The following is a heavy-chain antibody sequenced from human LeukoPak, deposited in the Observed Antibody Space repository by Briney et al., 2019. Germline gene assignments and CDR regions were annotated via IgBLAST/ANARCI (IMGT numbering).Heavy chain of an antibody. J-gene: IGHJ4*02. V-gene: IGHV3-74*01. CDR2: INTDGTFI. Sequence: QPGGSLRLSCAASGFTFSDYWMHWVRQAPGKGLVWVSRINTDGTFIRHADSVQGRFTISRDAAKNTLFLQMNSLRAEDTAVYYCAREARVGGALQYWGQGVLVTVSA. D-gene: IGHD1-26*01. CDR3: AREARVGGALQY. CDR1: GFTFSDYW.